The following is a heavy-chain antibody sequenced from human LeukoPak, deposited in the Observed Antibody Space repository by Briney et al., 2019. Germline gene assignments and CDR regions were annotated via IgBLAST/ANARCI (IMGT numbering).Heavy chain of an antibody. J-gene: IGHJ4*02. CDR1: GFTFSSYA. CDR3: AKDQNLATVVKEGTGY. D-gene: IGHD4-23*01. CDR2: ISGSGGST. V-gene: IGHV3-23*01. Sequence: PGGSLRLSCAASGFTFSSYAMSWVRQAPGKGLEWVSAISGSGGSTYYADSVKGRFTISRDNSKNTLYLQMNSLRAEDTAVYYCAKDQNLATVVKEGTGYWGQRTLVTVSS.